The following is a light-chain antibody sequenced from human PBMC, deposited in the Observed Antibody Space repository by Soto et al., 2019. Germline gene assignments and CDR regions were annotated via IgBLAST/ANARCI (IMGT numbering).Light chain of an antibody. CDR2: EAS. CDR1: SSDIGESSY. J-gene: IGLJ1*01. CDR3: SSSSSGSTLYV. V-gene: IGLV2-14*01. Sequence: QSALTQPASVSGSPGQSITISCTGTSSDIGESSYASWYQQHPGRAPRLLIYEASYRPSGVSHRFSGSKFGNTASLTLSGLQAEDAADYHCSSSSSGSTLYVFGTGTKVTVL.